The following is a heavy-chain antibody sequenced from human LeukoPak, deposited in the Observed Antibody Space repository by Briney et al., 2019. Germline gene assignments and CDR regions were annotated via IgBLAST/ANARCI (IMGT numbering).Heavy chain of an antibody. J-gene: IGHJ4*02. V-gene: IGHV4-31*03. Sequence: SETLSLTCTVSGGSISSGGYYWSWIRQHPGKGLEWIGYIYYSGSTYYNPTLKSRVTISVDTSKNQFSLKLSSVTAADTAVYYCARAPRYYYDSSGVSFDYWGQGTLVTVSS. D-gene: IGHD3-22*01. CDR2: IYYSGST. CDR3: ARAPRYYYDSSGVSFDY. CDR1: GGSISSGGYY.